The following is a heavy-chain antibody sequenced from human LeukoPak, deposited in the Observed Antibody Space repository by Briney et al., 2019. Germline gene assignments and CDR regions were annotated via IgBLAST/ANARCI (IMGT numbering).Heavy chain of an antibody. Sequence: GGSLRLSCAASGFTLSSYSMNWVRQAPGKGLEWVSSISRSSSYIYYADSVKGRFTISRDNAKSSLYLQMNSVRAEDTAVYYCARDLDIATLPPAFDYWGQGTLVTVSS. CDR1: GFTLSSYS. CDR2: ISRSSSYI. J-gene: IGHJ4*02. CDR3: ARDLDIATLPPAFDY. D-gene: IGHD5-12*01. V-gene: IGHV3-21*01.